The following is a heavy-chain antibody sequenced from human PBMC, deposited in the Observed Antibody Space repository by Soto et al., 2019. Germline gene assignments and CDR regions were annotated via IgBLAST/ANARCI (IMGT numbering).Heavy chain of an antibody. CDR3: ARGGYNWNDVTDY. J-gene: IGHJ4*02. CDR1: GGSISNYY. D-gene: IGHD1-20*01. Sequence: PSETLSLTCIFSGGSISNYYWSWIRQPPGKGLEWIGYIYYRGSTNYNPSLKSRVTISVDTSKNQFSLKLSSVTAADTAVYYCARGGYNWNDVTDYWGQGTLVTVSS. V-gene: IGHV4-59*01. CDR2: IYYRGST.